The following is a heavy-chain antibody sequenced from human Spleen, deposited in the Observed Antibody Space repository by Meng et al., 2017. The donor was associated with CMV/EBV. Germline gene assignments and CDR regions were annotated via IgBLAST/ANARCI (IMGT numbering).Heavy chain of an antibody. Sequence: SETLSLTCTVSGGSISISNYYWGWIRQPPRKGLEWIGSIHYRGSMFYNPSLKSRVTISVDTSKNQFSLKLSSVTAADTAVYYCARAARGYSLDWGQGTLVTVSS. CDR1: GGSISISNYY. J-gene: IGHJ4*02. V-gene: IGHV4-39*07. CDR2: IHYRGSM. D-gene: IGHD4-11*01. CDR3: ARAARGYSLD.